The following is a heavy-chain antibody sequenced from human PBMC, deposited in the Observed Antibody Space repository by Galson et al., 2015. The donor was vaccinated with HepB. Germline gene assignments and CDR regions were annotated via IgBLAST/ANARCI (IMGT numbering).Heavy chain of an antibody. J-gene: IGHJ4*02. Sequence: SETLSLTCTVSGGSISSSSYYWGWIRQPPGKGLEWIGSIYYSGSTYYNPSLKSRVTISVDTSKNQFSLKLSSVTAADTAVYYCASQPTRLTWIQLWDTPYFDYWGQGTLVTVSS. CDR1: GGSISSSSYY. CDR2: IYYSGST. D-gene: IGHD5-18*01. V-gene: IGHV4-39*01. CDR3: ASQPTRLTWIQLWDTPYFDY.